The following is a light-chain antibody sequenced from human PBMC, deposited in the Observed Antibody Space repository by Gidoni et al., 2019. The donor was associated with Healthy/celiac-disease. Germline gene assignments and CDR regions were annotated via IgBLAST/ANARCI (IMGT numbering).Light chain of an antibody. CDR1: NIGSKS. J-gene: IGLJ2*01. CDR2: YDS. V-gene: IGLV3-21*04. Sequence: SYVLTQPPSVSVAPGQTARITCGGNNIGSKSVHWYQQKPGQAPVLVIYYDSDRPSGIPERFSGSNSGNTATLTISRVEAGDEADYYCQVWDSSSDHPKVVFGGGTKLTV. CDR3: QVWDSSSDHPKVV.